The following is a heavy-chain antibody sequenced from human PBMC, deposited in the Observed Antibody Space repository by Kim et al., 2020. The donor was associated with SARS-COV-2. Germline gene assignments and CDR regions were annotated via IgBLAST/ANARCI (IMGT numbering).Heavy chain of an antibody. CDR3: ARGPYSSGWSYYYYGMDV. D-gene: IGHD6-19*01. V-gene: IGHV1-18*01. CDR2: ISAYNGNT. Sequence: ASVKVSCKASGYTFTSYGISWVRQAPGQGLEWMGWISAYNGNTNYAQKLQGRVTMTTDTSTSTAYMELRSLRSDDTAVYYCARGPYSSGWSYYYYGMDVWGQGTTVTVSS. J-gene: IGHJ6*02. CDR1: GYTFTSYG.